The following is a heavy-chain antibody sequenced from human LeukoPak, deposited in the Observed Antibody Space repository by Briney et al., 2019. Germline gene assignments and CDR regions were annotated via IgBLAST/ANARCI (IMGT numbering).Heavy chain of an antibody. CDR2: IHPNSGDT. Sequence: ASVKVSCKASGYTFTDFFLQWVRQAPGQGLEWMGWIHPNSGDTNYAQKFQGRVTLTRDTSISTAYMELSRLRSDDTAVYYCARHDDNVRAVDVWGQGTRVTVSS. CDR1: GYTFTDFF. D-gene: IGHD3-10*02. J-gene: IGHJ6*02. V-gene: IGHV1-2*02. CDR3: ARHDDNVRAVDV.